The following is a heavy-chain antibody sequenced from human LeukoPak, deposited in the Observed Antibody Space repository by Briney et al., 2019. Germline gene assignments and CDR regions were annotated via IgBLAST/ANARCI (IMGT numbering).Heavy chain of an antibody. CDR1: GGSISSGSYY. Sequence: SETLSLTCTVSGGSISSGSYYWSWIRQPAGKGLEWIGEINHSGSTNYNPSLKSRVTISVDTSKNQFSLKLSSVTAADTAVYYCARGVIAAAGTRWFDPWGQGTLVTVSS. CDR2: INHSGST. D-gene: IGHD6-13*01. J-gene: IGHJ5*02. CDR3: ARGVIAAAGTRWFDP. V-gene: IGHV4-61*10.